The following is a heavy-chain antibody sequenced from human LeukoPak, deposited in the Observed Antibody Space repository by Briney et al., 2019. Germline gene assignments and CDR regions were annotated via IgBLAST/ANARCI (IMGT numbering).Heavy chain of an antibody. D-gene: IGHD3-22*01. CDR1: GYTFTGYY. CDR2: INPYSGGT. CDR3: ARPNYYESSGYYYF. J-gene: IGHJ4*02. V-gene: IGHV1-2*02. Sequence: APVKVSCKASGYTFTGYYMHWVRQAPGQGLEWMGWINPYSGGTNYTQKFQGRVTMTRDTSISTVYMEMSRLRSDDTAVYYCARPNYYESSGYYYFWGQGTLVTVSS.